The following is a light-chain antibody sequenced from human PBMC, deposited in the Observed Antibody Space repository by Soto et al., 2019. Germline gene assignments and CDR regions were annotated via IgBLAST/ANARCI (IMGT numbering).Light chain of an antibody. J-gene: IGLJ1*01. CDR1: SSDVGGYDY. V-gene: IGLV2-14*01. CDR2: EVS. CDR3: SSYTGSDTPYV. Sequence: QSALTQPASVSGSPGQSITISCTGTSSDVGGYDYVSWYQQHPGKAPKLMIYEVSNRPSGVSNRFSGSKSGDTAPLTISGLQPEDEADYYCSSYTGSDTPYVFGTGTKVTAL.